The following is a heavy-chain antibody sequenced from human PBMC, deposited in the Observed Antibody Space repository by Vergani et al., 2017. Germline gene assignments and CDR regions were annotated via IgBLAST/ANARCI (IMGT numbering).Heavy chain of an antibody. CDR2: IKSKTDGGTT. Sequence: EVQLVESGGGLVKPGGSLRLSCAASGFTFSNAWMSWVRQAPGKGLEWVGRIKSKTDGGTTDYAAPVKGRFTISRDDSKNTLYLQMNSRKTEDTAVYYCTTEQWLAPFDYWGQGTLVTVSS. V-gene: IGHV3-15*01. CDR3: TTEQWLAPFDY. J-gene: IGHJ4*02. D-gene: IGHD6-19*01. CDR1: GFTFSNAW.